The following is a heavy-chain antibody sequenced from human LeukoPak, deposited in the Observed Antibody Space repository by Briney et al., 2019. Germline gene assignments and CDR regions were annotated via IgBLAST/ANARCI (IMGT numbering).Heavy chain of an antibody. V-gene: IGHV1-18*01. CDR2: ISAYNGNT. CDR1: GYTFTSYG. D-gene: IGHD2-2*01. J-gene: IGHJ3*02. CDR3: AREDIVVVPDAFDI. Sequence: ASVKVSCKASGYTFTSYGISWVRQAPGQGLEWMGWISAYNGNTNYAQKLQGRVTMTTDTSTSTAYMELRSLRSDDTAVYYCAREDIVVVPDAFDIWGQGTMVTVSS.